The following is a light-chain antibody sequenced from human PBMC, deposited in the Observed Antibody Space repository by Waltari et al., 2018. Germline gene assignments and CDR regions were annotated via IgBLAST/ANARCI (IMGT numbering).Light chain of an antibody. Sequence: EIVLTQSPATLSLSPGERAALSCRAGQSINTYLVWYQHKPGQAPRLLIHDASTKASGIPARFSASGSVTDFTLTISTLEPEDFAVYYCQQRRSWPWTFGQGTRVEIK. J-gene: IGKJ1*01. CDR2: DAS. V-gene: IGKV3-11*01. CDR3: QQRRSWPWT. CDR1: QSINTY.